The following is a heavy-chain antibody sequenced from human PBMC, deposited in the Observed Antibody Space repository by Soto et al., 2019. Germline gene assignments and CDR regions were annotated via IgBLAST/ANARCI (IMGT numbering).Heavy chain of an antibody. CDR2: ISSSGSTI. CDR3: ARGFGYCSSTSCPYYYGMDV. J-gene: IGHJ6*02. V-gene: IGHV3-48*03. Sequence: VQLVESGGGLVQPGGSLRLSCAASGFTFSSYEMNWVRQAPGKGLEWVSYISSSGSTIYYADSVKGRFTISRDNAKNSLYLQMNSLRAEDTAVYYCARGFGYCSSTSCPYYYGMDVWGQGTTVTVSS. CDR1: GFTFSSYE. D-gene: IGHD2-2*03.